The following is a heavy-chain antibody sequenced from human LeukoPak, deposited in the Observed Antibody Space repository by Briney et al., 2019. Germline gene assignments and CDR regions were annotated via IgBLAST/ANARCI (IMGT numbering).Heavy chain of an antibody. J-gene: IGHJ4*02. CDR2: IYYTGST. CDR3: ARDRYFDY. CDR1: GGAISGYY. V-gene: IGHV4-59*01. Sequence: SETLSLTCTVSGGAISGYYWSWIRQPPGKGLEWIGYIYYTGSTNYNPSLKSRVTISLDTSKNQFSLKLSSVTAADTAVYYCARDRYFDYWGQGNLVTVSS.